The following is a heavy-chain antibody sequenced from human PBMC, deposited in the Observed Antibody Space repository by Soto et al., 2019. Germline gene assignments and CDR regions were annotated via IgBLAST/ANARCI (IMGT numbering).Heavy chain of an antibody. J-gene: IGHJ4*02. CDR2: IIPIFGTA. CDR3: ARTPYYYDSSGYFDY. V-gene: IGHV1-69*13. Sequence: SVKVSCKASGGTFSSYAISWVRQAPGQGLEWMGGIIPIFGTANYAQKFQGRVTITADESTSTAYMELSSLRSEDTAVYYCARTPYYYDSSGYFDYWGQGTLVTVSS. CDR1: GGTFSSYA. D-gene: IGHD3-22*01.